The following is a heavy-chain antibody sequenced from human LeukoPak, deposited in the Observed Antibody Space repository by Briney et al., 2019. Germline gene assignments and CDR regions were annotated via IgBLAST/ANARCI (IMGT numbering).Heavy chain of an antibody. CDR3: ARDPSIAVAAPLWD. J-gene: IGHJ4*02. D-gene: IGHD6-19*01. CDR2: IYSGGST. CDR1: GFTVSSNY. V-gene: IGHV3-53*01. Sequence: GGSLRLSCAASGFTVSSNYMSWVRQAPGKGLEWVSVIYSGGSTYYEDSVKGRFTISRDNSKNTLYLQINSLRAEDTAVYYCARDPSIAVAAPLWDWGQGTLVTVSS.